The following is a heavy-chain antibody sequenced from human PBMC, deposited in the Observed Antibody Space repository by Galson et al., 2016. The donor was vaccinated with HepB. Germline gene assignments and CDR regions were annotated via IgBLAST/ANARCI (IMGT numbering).Heavy chain of an antibody. V-gene: IGHV4-59*01. CDR3: FRGRDGWGKWVTLFDH. CDR1: GGSIIVYD. J-gene: IGHJ4*02. Sequence: SATLSLTCTVSGGSIIVYDWSWIRQPPGKGLEWIGFIYSRGKINYNTFLRSQATISVDTSRNPFSLNVNSVTAADTAIYSCFRGRDGWGKWVTLFDHWGQGTRVTVS. D-gene: IGHD3-10*01. CDR2: IYSRGKI.